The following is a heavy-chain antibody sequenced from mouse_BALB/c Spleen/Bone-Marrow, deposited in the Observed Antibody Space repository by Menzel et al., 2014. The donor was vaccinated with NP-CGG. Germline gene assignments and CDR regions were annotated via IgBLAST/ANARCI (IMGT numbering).Heavy chain of an antibody. CDR3: ARDMGDH. D-gene: IGHD1-1*02. V-gene: IGHV5-4*02. CDR2: ISDGGTYS. Sequence: EVKLVESGGGLMKPGGSLKLSCAASGFTFSDYYMYWVRQTPEKRLEWVATISDGGTYSYYADSVKGRFAISRDNAKSNLYLQMNSLKSEDTAMYYCARDMGDHWGQGTTLTVSS. J-gene: IGHJ2*01. CDR1: GFTFSDYY.